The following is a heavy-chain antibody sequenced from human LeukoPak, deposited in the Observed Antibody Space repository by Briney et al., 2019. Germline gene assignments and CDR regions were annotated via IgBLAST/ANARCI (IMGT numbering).Heavy chain of an antibody. CDR2: IYTSGST. J-gene: IGHJ5*02. CDR3: ARDDSGYECNWFDP. CDR1: GGSISSYY. V-gene: IGHV4-4*07. D-gene: IGHD5-12*01. Sequence: PSETLSLTCTVSGGSISSYYWSWIRQPAGKGLEWIGRIYTSGSTNYNPSLKSRVTMSVDTSKNQFSLKLSSVTAADTAVYYCARDDSGYECNWFDPWGQGTLVTVSS.